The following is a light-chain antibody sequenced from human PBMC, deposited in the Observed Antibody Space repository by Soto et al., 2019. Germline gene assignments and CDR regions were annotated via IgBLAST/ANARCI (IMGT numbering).Light chain of an antibody. CDR1: SSDVGGYNY. V-gene: IGLV2-14*01. CDR3: TSFTSSPPRWV. J-gene: IGLJ3*02. CDR2: DVT. Sequence: QSALTQPASVSGSPGQSITISCTGTSSDVGGYNYVSWYQQYPGTAPKLMIYDVTNRPSGVSNRFSGSKSGNTASLTISGLQAGDEADYYGTSFTSSPPRWVFGGGTKLTVL.